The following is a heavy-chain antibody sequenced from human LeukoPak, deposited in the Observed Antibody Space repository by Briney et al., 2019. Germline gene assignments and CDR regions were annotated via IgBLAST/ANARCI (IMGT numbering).Heavy chain of an antibody. D-gene: IGHD3-10*01. CDR2: IIPIFGTA. J-gene: IGHJ4*02. CDR1: GGTFSSYA. CDR3: ARENGSGSYYLDY. V-gene: IGHV1-69*13. Sequence: SVKVSCKASGGTFSSYAISWVRQAPEQGLEWMGGIIPIFGTANYAQKFQGRVTITADESTSTAYMELSSLRSEDTAVYYCARENGSGSYYLDYWGQGTLVTVSS.